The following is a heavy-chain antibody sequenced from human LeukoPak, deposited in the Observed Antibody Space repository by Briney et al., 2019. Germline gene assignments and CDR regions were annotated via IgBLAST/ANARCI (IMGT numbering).Heavy chain of an antibody. J-gene: IGHJ4*02. CDR3: ARLQLGKGVTDY. V-gene: IGHV1-2*02. CDR1: GYTFTGYY. Sequence: ASVKVSCKASGYTFTGYYMHWVRQAPGQGLGWMGWINPNSGGTNYAQKFQGRVTMTRDTSISTAYMELSRLRSDDTAVYYCARLQLGKGVTDYWGQGTLVTVSS. D-gene: IGHD5-18*01. CDR2: INPNSGGT.